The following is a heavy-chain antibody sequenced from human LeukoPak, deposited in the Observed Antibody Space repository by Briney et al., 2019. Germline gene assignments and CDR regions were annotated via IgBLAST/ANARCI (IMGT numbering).Heavy chain of an antibody. CDR1: GFIFSSFE. D-gene: IGHD3-10*01. Sequence: PGGSLRLSCAASGFIFSSFEMNWVRQAPGKGLEWVSYISSSGSAIYYADSVKGRFTVSRDNANNSLYLQMSNLRAEDTALYYCASYGSGSLWGQGILVTVSS. CDR3: ASYGSGSL. CDR2: ISSSGSAI. V-gene: IGHV3-48*03. J-gene: IGHJ4*02.